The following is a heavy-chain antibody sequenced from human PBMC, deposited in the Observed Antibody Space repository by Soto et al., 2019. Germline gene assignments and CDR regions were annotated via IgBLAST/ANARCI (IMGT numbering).Heavy chain of an antibody. Sequence: SETLSLTCTVSGGSISSYYWSWIRQPPGKGLEWIGYIYYSGSTNYNPSLKSRVTISVDTSKNQFSLKLSSVTAADTAVYYCARSSAPAYYDILTGHYYYYYMDVWGKGTTVTVSS. J-gene: IGHJ6*03. D-gene: IGHD3-9*01. CDR1: GGSISSYY. CDR3: ARSSAPAYYDILTGHYYYYYMDV. CDR2: IYYSGST. V-gene: IGHV4-59*01.